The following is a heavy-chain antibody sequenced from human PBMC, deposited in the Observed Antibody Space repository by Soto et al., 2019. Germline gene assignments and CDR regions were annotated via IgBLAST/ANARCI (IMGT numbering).Heavy chain of an antibody. CDR1: GGSISSGGYS. V-gene: IGHV4-30-2*01. CDR3: ARHPSRRYYDSSGYYYPLVYGMDV. CDR2: IYHSGST. D-gene: IGHD3-22*01. Sequence: SETLSLTCAVSGGSISSGGYSWSWIRQPPGKGLEWIGYIYHSGSTNYNPSLKSRVTISVDTSKNQFSLKLSSVTAADTAVYYCARHPSRRYYDSSGYYYPLVYGMDVWGQGTTVTVSS. J-gene: IGHJ6*02.